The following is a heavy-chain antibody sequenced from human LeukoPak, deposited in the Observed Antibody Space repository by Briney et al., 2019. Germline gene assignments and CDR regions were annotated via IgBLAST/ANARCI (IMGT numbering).Heavy chain of an antibody. V-gene: IGHV3-23*01. CDR2: ISGTTGNT. CDR3: ANHGATTWVLWYFDL. CDR1: GLTFSSYA. Sequence: PGGSLRLSCAASGLTFSSYAMNWVRQAPGKGLEWVSSISGTTGNTYYADSVKGRFTISRDNSKNMLYLQMNSLRADDTAVYYCANHGATTWVLWYFDLWGRGTLVTVSS. J-gene: IGHJ2*01. D-gene: IGHD4-17*01.